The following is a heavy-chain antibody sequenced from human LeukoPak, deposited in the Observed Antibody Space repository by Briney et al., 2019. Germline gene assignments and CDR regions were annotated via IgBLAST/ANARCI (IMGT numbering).Heavy chain of an antibody. CDR3: ARGRRYDILTGYYSRGAPDAFDI. CDR2: INHSGST. Sequence: SETLSLTCAVYGGSFSGYYWSWIRQPRGKGLDWIGEINHSGSTNYNPSLKSRVTISVDTSKNQFSLKLSSVTAADTAVYYCARGRRYDILTGYYSRGAPDAFDIWGQGTMVTVSS. CDR1: GGSFSGYY. V-gene: IGHV4-34*01. J-gene: IGHJ3*02. D-gene: IGHD3-9*01.